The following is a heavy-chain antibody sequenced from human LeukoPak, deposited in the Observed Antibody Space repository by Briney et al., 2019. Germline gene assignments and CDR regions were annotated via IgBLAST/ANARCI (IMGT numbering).Heavy chain of an antibody. CDR1: GGSFSGYY. D-gene: IGHD6-6*01. CDR2: MNHSGST. V-gene: IGHV4-34*01. CDR3: ARSSIAARRRFDY. J-gene: IGHJ4*02. Sequence: PSETLSLTCAVYGGSFSGYYWSWIRQPPGKGLEWIGEMNHSGSTNYNPSLKSRVTISVDTSKNQFSLKLSSVTAADTAVYYCARSSIAARRRFDYWGQGTLVTVSS.